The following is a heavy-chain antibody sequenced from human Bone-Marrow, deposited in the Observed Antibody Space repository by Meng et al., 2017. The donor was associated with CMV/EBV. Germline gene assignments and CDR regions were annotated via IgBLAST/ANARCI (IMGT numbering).Heavy chain of an antibody. V-gene: IGHV3-74*01. CDR3: ARTIAARPSYYYYGMDV. CDR2: INSDGSST. Sequence: GESLKISCVVSGFTFSSYWMHWVRQAAGKGLVWVSHINSDGSSTRYADSVKGRFTISRDNAKNRLYLQMNSLRAEDTAVYYCARTIAARPSYYYYGMDVWGQGTTVTVSS. D-gene: IGHD6-6*01. J-gene: IGHJ6*02. CDR1: GFTFSSYW.